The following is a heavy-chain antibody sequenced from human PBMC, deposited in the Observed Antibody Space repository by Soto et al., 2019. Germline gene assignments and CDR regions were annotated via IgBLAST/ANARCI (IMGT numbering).Heavy chain of an antibody. CDR2: IWYDGSNK. CDR1: GFTFSSYG. J-gene: IGHJ3*02. V-gene: IGHV3-33*01. D-gene: IGHD6-13*01. CDR3: ARDRYSSSWFLWSAAFDI. Sequence: GGSLRLSCAASGFTFSSYGMHWVRQAPGKGLEWVAVIWYDGSNKYYADSVKGRFTISRDNSKNTLYLQMNSLRAEDTAVYYCARDRYSSSWFLWSAAFDIWGQGTMVTVSS.